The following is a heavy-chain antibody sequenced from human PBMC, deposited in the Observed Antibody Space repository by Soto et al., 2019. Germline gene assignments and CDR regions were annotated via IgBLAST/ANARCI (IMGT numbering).Heavy chain of an antibody. CDR2: ISGSGGST. Sequence: PGGSLRLSCAASGFTFSSYAMSWVRQAPGKGLEWVSAISGSGGSTYYADSVRGRFTISRDNSKNTLYLQMNSLRAEDTAVYYCAKDHDSSGYHDYWGQGTLVTVSS. V-gene: IGHV3-23*01. CDR3: AKDHDSSGYHDY. D-gene: IGHD3-22*01. J-gene: IGHJ4*02. CDR1: GFTFSSYA.